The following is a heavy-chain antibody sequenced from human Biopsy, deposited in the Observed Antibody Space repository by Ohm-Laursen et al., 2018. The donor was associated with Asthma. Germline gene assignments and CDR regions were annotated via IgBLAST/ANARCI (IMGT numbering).Heavy chain of an antibody. J-gene: IGHJ5*02. D-gene: IGHD6-13*01. CDR3: ARGQKSAGDRWFDP. CDR2: INPNSGGT. Sequence: ASVKVSCKASGYTFIGCHIHWMRQAPGQGLEWMGRINPNSGGTNYAQKFQGRVTMTRDTSISTAYMEVSRLRSDDTAVYYCARGQKSAGDRWFDPWGQGTLVTVPS. V-gene: IGHV1-2*06. CDR1: GYTFIGCH.